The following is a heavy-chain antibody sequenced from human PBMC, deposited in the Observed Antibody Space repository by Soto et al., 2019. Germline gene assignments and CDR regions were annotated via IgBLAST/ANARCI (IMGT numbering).Heavy chain of an antibody. Sequence: SDTLSLTCTVSGGSISSYYWSWIRQPPGKGLEWIGYIYYSGSTNYNPSLKSRVTISVDTSKNQFSLKLSSVTAADTAVYYCARLWYYDFWSGPPGAFDIWGQGTMVTVSS. CDR2: IYYSGST. D-gene: IGHD3-3*01. J-gene: IGHJ3*02. CDR1: GGSISSYY. CDR3: ARLWYYDFWSGPPGAFDI. V-gene: IGHV4-59*08.